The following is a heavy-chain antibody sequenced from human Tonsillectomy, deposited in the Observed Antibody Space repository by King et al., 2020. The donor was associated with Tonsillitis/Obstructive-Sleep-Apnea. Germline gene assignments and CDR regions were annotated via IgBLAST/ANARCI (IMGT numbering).Heavy chain of an antibody. V-gene: IGHV4-59*01. CDR3: AREGGSYGGFDY. J-gene: IGHJ4*02. CDR2: IYYSGST. Sequence: VQLQESDPGLVKPSETLSLTCTVSGGSISSYYWSWIRQPPGKGLEWIGYIYYSGSTNYNPSLKSRVTISVDTSKNQFSLKLSSVTAADTAVYYCAREGGSYGGFDYWGQGTLVTVSS. D-gene: IGHD1-26*01. CDR1: GGSISSYY.